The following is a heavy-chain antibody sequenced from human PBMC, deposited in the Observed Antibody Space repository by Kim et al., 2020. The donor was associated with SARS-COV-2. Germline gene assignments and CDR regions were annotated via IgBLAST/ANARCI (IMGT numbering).Heavy chain of an antibody. Sequence: SVKVSCKASGGTFSSYAISWVRQAPGQGLEWMGGIIPIFGTANYAQKFQGRVTITADKSTSTAYMELSSLRSEDTAVYYCARDPFHCSSTSCSKSDAFDIWGQGTMVTVSS. CDR3: ARDPFHCSSTSCSKSDAFDI. D-gene: IGHD2-2*01. CDR2: IIPIFGTA. V-gene: IGHV1-69*06. J-gene: IGHJ3*02. CDR1: GGTFSSYA.